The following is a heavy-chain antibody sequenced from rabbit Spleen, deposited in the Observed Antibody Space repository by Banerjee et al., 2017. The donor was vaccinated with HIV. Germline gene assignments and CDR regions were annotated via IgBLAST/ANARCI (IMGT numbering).Heavy chain of an antibody. D-gene: IGHD8-1*01. J-gene: IGHJ6*01. V-gene: IGHV1S40*01. Sequence: QSLEESGGDLVKPGASLTLTCTASGVSFSVSSYMCWVRQAPGKGLEWIACIATGSSGFTYFASWAKGRFTISKTSSTTVTLQMTSLTAADTATYFCARDSGSSFSSYGMDLWGQGTLVTVS. CDR3: ARDSGSSFSSYGMDL. CDR1: GVSFSVSSY. CDR2: IATGSSGFT.